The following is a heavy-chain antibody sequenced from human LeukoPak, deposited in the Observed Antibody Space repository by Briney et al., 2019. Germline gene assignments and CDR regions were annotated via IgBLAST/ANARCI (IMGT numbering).Heavy chain of an antibody. J-gene: IGHJ3*02. Sequence: GGSLRLSCAASGFTFTSYWMSWVRQAPGKGLEWVANIKEDGSEKYYVDSVKGRFTISRDNAKNTLYLQMNSLRAEDTAVYYCAKARAGMYSSGWYSDAFDIWGQGTMVTVSS. CDR1: GFTFTSYW. CDR3: AKARAGMYSSGWYSDAFDI. D-gene: IGHD6-19*01. CDR2: IKEDGSEK. V-gene: IGHV3-7*03.